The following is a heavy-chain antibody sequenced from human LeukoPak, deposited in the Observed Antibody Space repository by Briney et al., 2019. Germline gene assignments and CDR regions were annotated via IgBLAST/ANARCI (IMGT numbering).Heavy chain of an antibody. D-gene: IGHD6-13*01. V-gene: IGHV4-39*01. CDR2: IYYSGST. CDR1: GGSISRSSYY. Sequence: PPETLSLTCSVSGGSISRSSYYWGWTRQPPGKGLEWIGSIYYSGSTYYNPSLKSRVTISVDTSRNHFSLKLGSVTAADTAVYYCARHGSIATGAFTYWGQGTLVTVSS. CDR3: ARHGSIATGAFTY. J-gene: IGHJ4*02.